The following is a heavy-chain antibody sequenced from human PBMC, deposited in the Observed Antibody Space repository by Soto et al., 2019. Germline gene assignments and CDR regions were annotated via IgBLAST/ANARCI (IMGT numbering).Heavy chain of an antibody. CDR3: VRPYYSSSWFPFDS. Sequence: GGSLRLSCTGSGFDFGDYYMSWIRQAPGKGLEWVSYIDSGDGTTYYTDSVKGRSTISRDNAKKTVYLQMSSLRVEDTALYYCVRPYYSSSWFPFDSWGQGTLVTVSS. J-gene: IGHJ4*02. V-gene: IGHV3-11*01. D-gene: IGHD6-13*01. CDR1: GFDFGDYY. CDR2: IDSGDGTT.